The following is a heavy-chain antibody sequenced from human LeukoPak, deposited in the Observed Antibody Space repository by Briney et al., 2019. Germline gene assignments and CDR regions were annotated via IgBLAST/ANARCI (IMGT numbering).Heavy chain of an antibody. V-gene: IGHV3-64D*06. CDR1: GFTFSSYG. D-gene: IGHD3-10*01. J-gene: IGHJ4*02. CDR2: ISSNGGST. Sequence: KAGGSLRLSCSASGFTFSSYGMHWVRQAPGKGLEYVSVISSNGGSTDYADSVKGRFTISRDNSKNTLYLQMSSLRVEDTAVYYCVKRLAGTYYFDYWGQGTLVAVSS. CDR3: VKRLAGTYYFDY.